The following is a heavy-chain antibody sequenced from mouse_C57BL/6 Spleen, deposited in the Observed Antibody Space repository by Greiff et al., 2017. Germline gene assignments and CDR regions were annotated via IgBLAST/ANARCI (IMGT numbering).Heavy chain of an antibody. Sequence: DVKLVESEGGLVQPGSSMKLSCTASGFTFSDYYMAWVRQVPEKGLEWVANINYDGSSTYYLDSLKSRFIISRDNAKNILYLQMSSLKSEDTATYYCARDDVFAYWGQGTLVTVSA. V-gene: IGHV5-16*01. J-gene: IGHJ3*01. CDR1: GFTFSDYY. CDR3: ARDDVFAY. CDR2: INYDGSST.